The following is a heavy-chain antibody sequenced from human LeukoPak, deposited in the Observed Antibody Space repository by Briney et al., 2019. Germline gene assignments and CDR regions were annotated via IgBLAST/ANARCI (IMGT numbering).Heavy chain of an antibody. CDR1: GGSISVSSYY. D-gene: IGHD3-9*01. J-gene: IGHJ3*02. Sequence: SETLSLTCTVSGGSISVSSYYWGWIRQPPGKGLEWIGSIYHSGSTYYNPSLKSRVTISVDTSKNQFSLKLSSVTAADTAVYYCNLATIFSPDDAFDIWGQGTMVTVSS. CDR3: NLATIFSPDDAFDI. CDR2: IYHSGST. V-gene: IGHV4-39*07.